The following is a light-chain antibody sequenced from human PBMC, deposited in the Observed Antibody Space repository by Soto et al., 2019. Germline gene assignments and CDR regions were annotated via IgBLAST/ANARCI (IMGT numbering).Light chain of an antibody. CDR1: QSVLYSSDNKNY. V-gene: IGKV4-1*01. CDR3: QQYYSTPIT. Sequence: DIVMTQSPDSLAVSLGERATINCKSSQSVLYSSDNKNYLAWYQQQPGQPPKLLIYWASTRESGVPDRFSGSGSWTDFTLTISSLQAEDVAVYYCQQYYSTPITFGQGTRLEIK. J-gene: IGKJ5*01. CDR2: WAS.